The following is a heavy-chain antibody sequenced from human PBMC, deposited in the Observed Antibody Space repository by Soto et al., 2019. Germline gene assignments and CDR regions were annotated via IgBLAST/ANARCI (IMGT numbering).Heavy chain of an antibody. CDR2: ISYDGSNK. J-gene: IGHJ6*02. D-gene: IGHD2-21*02. Sequence: GGSLRLSCAASGFTFSSYGMHWVRQAPGKGLEWVAVISYDGSNKYYADSVKGRFTISRDNSKNTLYLQMNSLRAEDTAVYYCAKTYCGGDCYPDGMDVWGQGTTVTVSS. CDR3: AKTYCGGDCYPDGMDV. CDR1: GFTFSSYG. V-gene: IGHV3-30*18.